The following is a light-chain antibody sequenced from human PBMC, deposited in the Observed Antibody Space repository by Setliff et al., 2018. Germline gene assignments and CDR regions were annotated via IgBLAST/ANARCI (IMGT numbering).Light chain of an antibody. Sequence: QSALTQPASVSGSPGQSITISCTGTSSDVGVFNYVSWYQQHPGKAPKLMIYDVTSRPSGVSNRFSGSKSGNTASLTISGLQVEDEADYYCSSYKSDSTYVVGTGTKVTVL. CDR1: SSDVGVFNY. CDR2: DVT. J-gene: IGLJ1*01. CDR3: SSYKSDSTYV. V-gene: IGLV2-14*03.